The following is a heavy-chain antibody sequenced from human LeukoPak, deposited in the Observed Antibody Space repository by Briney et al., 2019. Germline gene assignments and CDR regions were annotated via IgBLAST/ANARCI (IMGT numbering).Heavy chain of an antibody. CDR1: GGSISSYY. J-gene: IGHJ3*02. V-gene: IGHV4-59*08. CDR3: ARHPKSAPSGYRGAFDI. CDR2: IYYSGST. Sequence: PSETLSLTCTVSGGSISSYYWSWIRQPPGKGLEWIGYIYYSGSTNYNPSLKSRVTISVDTSKNQFSLKLSSVTAADTAVYYCARHPKSAPSGYRGAFDIWGQGTMVTVSS. D-gene: IGHD5-18*01.